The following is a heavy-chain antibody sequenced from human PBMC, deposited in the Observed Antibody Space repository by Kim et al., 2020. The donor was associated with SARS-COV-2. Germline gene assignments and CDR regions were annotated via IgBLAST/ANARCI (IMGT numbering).Heavy chain of an antibody. J-gene: IGHJ6*02. V-gene: IGHV3-33*01. Sequence: GGSLRLSCAASGFTFSSYGMHWVRQAPGKGLEGGAVISYDGSNKYFADSVKGRFTISRDNSKNTRYLEMNSLKAEATPVYNGPRDPVGATNRGMEVWGQG. CDR2: ISYDGSNK. D-gene: IGHD1-26*01. CDR1: GFTFSSYG. CDR3: PRDPVGATNRGMEV.